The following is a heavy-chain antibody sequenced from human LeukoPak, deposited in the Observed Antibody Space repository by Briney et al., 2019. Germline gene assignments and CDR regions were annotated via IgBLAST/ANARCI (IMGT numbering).Heavy chain of an antibody. Sequence: PSETLSLTCTVSGGSISSSSYYWGWIRQPPGKGLEWIGSIYYSGSTNYNPSLKSRVTISVDTSKNQFSLKLSSVTAADTAVYYCARVASHGYPHYYYYMDVWGKGTTVTVSS. V-gene: IGHV4-39*07. J-gene: IGHJ6*03. D-gene: IGHD6-13*01. CDR1: GGSISSSSYY. CDR3: ARVASHGYPHYYYYMDV. CDR2: IYYSGST.